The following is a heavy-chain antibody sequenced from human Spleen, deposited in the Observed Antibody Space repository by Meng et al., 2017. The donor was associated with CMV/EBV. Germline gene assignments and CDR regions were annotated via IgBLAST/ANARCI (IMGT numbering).Heavy chain of an antibody. CDR3: ASELR. CDR2: IWYDGSNK. Sequence: GRSLRLSCAESGFIFSSYGMHWVRQTPGKGLEWVAVIWYDGSNKYYADSVKGRFTISRDNSKNMLYLQMNSLRVEDTAVYYCASELRWGQGTLVTVSS. V-gene: IGHV3-33*01. J-gene: IGHJ4*02. CDR1: GFIFSSYG.